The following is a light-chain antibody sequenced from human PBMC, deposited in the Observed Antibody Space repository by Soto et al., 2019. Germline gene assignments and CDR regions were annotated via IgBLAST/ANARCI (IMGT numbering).Light chain of an antibody. J-gene: IGKJ5*01. Sequence: EIVITQGPATLSVSPGERATLSCRASQSVSSNLAWYAQKPGQAPRLLIYGASTRETGIPARCSGSGAGTECTRPISSLEPKDFAVYDCQLYGSSSITFGQGTRLEIK. CDR2: GAS. CDR1: QSVSSN. CDR3: QLYGSSSIT. V-gene: IGKV3-15*01.